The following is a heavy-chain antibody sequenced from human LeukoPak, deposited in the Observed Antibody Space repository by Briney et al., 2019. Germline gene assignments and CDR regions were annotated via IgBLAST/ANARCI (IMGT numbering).Heavy chain of an antibody. V-gene: IGHV3-30*04. D-gene: IGHD3-16*01. CDR3: AKDAGDQGYFDY. CDR1: GFTFRSYA. J-gene: IGHJ4*02. CDR2: ISYDGNNQ. Sequence: GGSLRLSCAASGFTFRSYAMHWVRQAPGTGLEWVSFISYDGNNQYYADSVKGRFTISRDNSKNTLYLQMNSLRTEDTAVYYCAKDAGDQGYFDYWGQGTLVTVSS.